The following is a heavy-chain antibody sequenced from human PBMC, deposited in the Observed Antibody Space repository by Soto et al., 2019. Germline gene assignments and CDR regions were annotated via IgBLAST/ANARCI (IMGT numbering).Heavy chain of an antibody. CDR3: ARESGGATATLDYYYFYMDV. CDR2: INPNSGVT. D-gene: IGHD5-12*01. J-gene: IGHJ6*03. CDR1: GDRFTDYY. V-gene: IGHV1-2*04. Sequence: QVQLVQSGAEVKEPGASVTVSCRASGDRFTDYYMHWVRQAPGQGLEWMGWINPNSGVTKYAQKFRGWVTMTRETSIRTVYMQLSRLGFDDTAIYYCARESGGATATLDYYYFYMDVWGTGTTVTVSS.